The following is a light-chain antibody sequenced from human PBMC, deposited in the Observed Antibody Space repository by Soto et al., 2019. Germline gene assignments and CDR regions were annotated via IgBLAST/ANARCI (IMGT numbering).Light chain of an antibody. CDR2: GAS. J-gene: IGKJ1*01. CDR3: QQFDGSLWT. CDR1: QSVSSN. Sequence: EIVMTQSPATLSVSPGERATLSCRASQSVSSNLAWYQQKPGQAPRLLIYGASTRATGIPARFSGSGSGTDFTLTISRLEPEDFAVYCCQQFDGSLWTFGPGTKVEIK. V-gene: IGKV3-15*01.